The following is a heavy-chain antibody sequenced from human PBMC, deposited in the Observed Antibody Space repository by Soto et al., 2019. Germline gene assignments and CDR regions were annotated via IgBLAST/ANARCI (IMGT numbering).Heavy chain of an antibody. J-gene: IGHJ4*02. CDR1: GFTFDDYA. CDR2: ISWDGDNT. V-gene: IGHV3-43D*04. CDR3: ARYNSGWYDY. D-gene: IGHD6-19*01. Sequence: EVQLVESGGVVVQPGGSLRLSCAASGFTFDDYAMHWVRQAPGKGLEWVSVISWDGDNTYYADSVKGRFTISRDNSKNSLSLQMNSLRTEDTALYYCARYNSGWYDYWGQGTLVTVS.